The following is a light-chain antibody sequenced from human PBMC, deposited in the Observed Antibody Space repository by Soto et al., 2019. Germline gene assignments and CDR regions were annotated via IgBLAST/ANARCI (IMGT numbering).Light chain of an antibody. J-gene: IGKJ2*01. V-gene: IGKV3-15*01. CDR3: QQYNIWPHT. CDR2: GAS. Sequence: EIVMTQSPATLSVSPGERATLSCRASQSVSSNLAWYQQKPGQAPRLLIYGASTRATGIPARFSGSGSGTEFTLTISSLQSEEFAVYYCQQYNIWPHTFGQGTKLEIK. CDR1: QSVSSN.